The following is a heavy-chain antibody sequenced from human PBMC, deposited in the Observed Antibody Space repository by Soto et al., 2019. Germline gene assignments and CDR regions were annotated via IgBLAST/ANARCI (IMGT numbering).Heavy chain of an antibody. CDR3: ARDQARYCGGDCYHDYYYYGMDV. CDR2: INPNSGGT. Sequence: GASVKVSCKASGYTFTGYYMHWVRQAPGQGLEWMGWINPNSGGTNYAQKFQGWVTMTRDTSISTAYMELSRLRSDDTAVYYCARDQARYCGGDCYHDYYYYGMDVWGQGTTVTAP. V-gene: IGHV1-2*04. D-gene: IGHD2-21*02. CDR1: GYTFTGYY. J-gene: IGHJ6*02.